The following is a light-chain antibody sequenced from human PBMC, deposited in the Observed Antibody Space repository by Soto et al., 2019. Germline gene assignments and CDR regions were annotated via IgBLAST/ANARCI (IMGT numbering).Light chain of an antibody. CDR2: EVS. V-gene: IGLV2-14*01. CDR3: SSYRSSSTYV. Sequence: QSVLTQPASVSGSPGQSITISCTGTSSDVGAYNSVSWYQQYPGKAPKLMMYEVSNRPSGVSDRFSGSKSGNTASLTISGLQTGDEADYYCSSYRSSSTYVFGPGTKVTVL. CDR1: SSDVGAYNS. J-gene: IGLJ1*01.